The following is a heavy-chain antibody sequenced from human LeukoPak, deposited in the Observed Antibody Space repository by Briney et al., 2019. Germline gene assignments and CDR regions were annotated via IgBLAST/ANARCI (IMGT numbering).Heavy chain of an antibody. CDR2: ISGSGGST. CDR1: GFTFSSYV. J-gene: IGHJ4*02. Sequence: GGSLRLSCAASGFTFSSYVMSWVRQAPGKGLEWVSAISGSGGSTYYADSVKGRFTISRDNVKNSLYLQMNSLRADDTAVYYCSATSGRTGGNSWGQGALVTVSS. CDR3: SATSGRTGGNS. V-gene: IGHV3-23*01. D-gene: IGHD3-16*01.